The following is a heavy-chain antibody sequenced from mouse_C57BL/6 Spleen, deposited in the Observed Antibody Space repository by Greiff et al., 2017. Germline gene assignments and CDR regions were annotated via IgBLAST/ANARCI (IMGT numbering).Heavy chain of an antibody. V-gene: IGHV1-82*01. CDR1: GYAFSSSW. J-gene: IGHJ4*01. Sequence: QVQLKQPGPALVKPGASVKISCKASGYAFSSSWMHWVKQRPGKGLEWIGRIYPGDGDTNYNGKFKGKATLTADKSSSTAYMQLSSLTAGDCAVYFCAREVTSMDYWGQGTSVTGSS. CDR3: AREVTSMDY. CDR2: IYPGDGDT. D-gene: IGHD2-3*01.